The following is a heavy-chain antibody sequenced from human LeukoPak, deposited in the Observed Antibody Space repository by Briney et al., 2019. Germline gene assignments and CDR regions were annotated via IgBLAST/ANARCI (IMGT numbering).Heavy chain of an antibody. CDR1: GGSISSSSYY. V-gene: IGHV4-39*07. D-gene: IGHD3-10*01. CDR3: ARGWFGELSFYYYYYMDV. Sequence: PSETLSLTCTVSGGSISSSSYYWGWIRQPPGKGLEWIGSIYYSGSTYYNPSLKSRVTISVDTSKNQFSLKLSSVTAADTAVYYCARGWFGELSFYYYYYMDVWGKGTTVTVSS. J-gene: IGHJ6*03. CDR2: IYYSGST.